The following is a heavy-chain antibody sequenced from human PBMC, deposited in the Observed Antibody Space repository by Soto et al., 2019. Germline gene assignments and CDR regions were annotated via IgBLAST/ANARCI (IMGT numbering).Heavy chain of an antibody. CDR2: IYYSGST. CDR1: GGSISSYY. V-gene: IGHV4-59*01. Sequence: SETLSLTCTFSGGSISSYYWSWIRQPPGKGLEWIGYIYYSGSTNYNPSLKSRVTISVDTSKNQFSLKLSSVTAADTAVYYCARDPRHYDFWSGYYRSELNYYYGMDVWGQGTTVTVS. CDR3: ARDPRHYDFWSGYYRSELNYYYGMDV. J-gene: IGHJ6*02. D-gene: IGHD3-3*01.